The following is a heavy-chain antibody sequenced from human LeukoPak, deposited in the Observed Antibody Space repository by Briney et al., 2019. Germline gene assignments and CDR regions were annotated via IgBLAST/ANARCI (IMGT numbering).Heavy chain of an antibody. CDR2: ISHRGRT. D-gene: IGHD3-3*01. CDR1: GGSVSGYY. V-gene: IGHV4-34*01. J-gene: IGHJ4*02. Sequence: SETLSLTCAVYGGSVSGYYWSWIRQPPGKGLEWIGEISHRGRTHYNPSLKGRVTMSVDTSKDQFALEVDSVTAADTAVYYCARIPLYFLEPFDYWGQGILVTVSS. CDR3: ARIPLYFLEPFDY.